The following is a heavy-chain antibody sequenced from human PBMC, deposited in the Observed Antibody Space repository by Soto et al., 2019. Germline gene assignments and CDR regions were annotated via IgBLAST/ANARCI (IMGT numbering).Heavy chain of an antibody. D-gene: IGHD1-7*01. CDR2: INHSGST. Sequence: XGTLALTCAVYGGSFSGYYWSWIRQPPGKGLEWIGEINHSGSTNYNPSLKSRVTISVDTSKNQFSLKLSSVTAADTAVYYCACYGWNFNWFDPWGQGTLVTVSS. V-gene: IGHV4-34*01. J-gene: IGHJ5*02. CDR1: GGSFSGYY. CDR3: ACYGWNFNWFDP.